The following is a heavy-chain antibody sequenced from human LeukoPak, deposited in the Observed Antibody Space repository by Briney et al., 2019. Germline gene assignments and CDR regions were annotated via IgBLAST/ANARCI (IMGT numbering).Heavy chain of an antibody. D-gene: IGHD4-17*01. J-gene: IGHJ4*02. CDR3: AREGDGDYGYYFDY. CDR1: GGSISSYY. CDR2: IYTSGST. V-gene: IGHV4-4*07. Sequence: PSETQSLTCTVSGGSISSYYWSWIRQPAGKGLEWIGRIYTSGSTNYNPSLKSRVTISVDKSKNQFSLKLSSVTAADTAVYYCAREGDGDYGYYFDYWGQGTLVTVSS.